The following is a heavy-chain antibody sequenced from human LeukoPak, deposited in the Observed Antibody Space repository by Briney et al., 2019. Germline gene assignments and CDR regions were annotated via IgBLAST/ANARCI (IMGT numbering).Heavy chain of an antibody. Sequence: ASVKVSCKASGYTFTSYYMHWVRQAPGQGLEWMGIINPSGGSTSYAQKFQGRITMTRDMSTSTVYMEPSSLRSEDTAVYYCAKDFGYYGSGSYMDYWGQGTLVTVSS. CDR3: AKDFGYYGSGSYMDY. V-gene: IGHV1-46*01. CDR2: INPSGGST. D-gene: IGHD3-10*01. CDR1: GYTFTSYY. J-gene: IGHJ4*02.